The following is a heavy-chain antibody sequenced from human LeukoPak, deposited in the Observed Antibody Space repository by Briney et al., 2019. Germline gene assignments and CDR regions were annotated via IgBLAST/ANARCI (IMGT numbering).Heavy chain of an antibody. D-gene: IGHD3-22*01. CDR3: ARARYYYDSSGYSDYYYYYYMDV. J-gene: IGHJ6*03. V-gene: IGHV1-69*13. CDR1: GYTFTSYD. Sequence: SVKVSCKASGYTFTSYDINWVRPAPGQGLEWMGGIIPIFGTANYAQKFQGRVTITADESTSTAYMELSSLRSEDTAVYYCARARYYYDSSGYSDYYYYYYMDVWGKGTAVTVSS. CDR2: IIPIFGTA.